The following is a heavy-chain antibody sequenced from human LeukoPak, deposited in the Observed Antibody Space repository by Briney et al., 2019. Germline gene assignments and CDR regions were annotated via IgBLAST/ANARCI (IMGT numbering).Heavy chain of an antibody. CDR1: GFTFSIYG. CDR2: IWYDGSSK. J-gene: IGHJ4*02. CDR3: AKDGDTAMVFDY. Sequence: PGRSLRLSCAASGFTFSIYGMHWVCQAPGKGLEWVAFIWYDGSSKYYADSVKGRFTISRDNSKHTLYLEVNSLRAEDTAVYYCAKDGDTAMVFDYWGQGTLVTVSS. V-gene: IGHV3-33*06. D-gene: IGHD5-18*01.